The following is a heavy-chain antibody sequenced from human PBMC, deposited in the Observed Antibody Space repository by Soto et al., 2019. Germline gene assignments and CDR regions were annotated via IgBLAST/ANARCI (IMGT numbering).Heavy chain of an antibody. Sequence: GGSLRLSCAASGFTFSSYVMSWVRRAPGKGLEWVSAITGSSGDTYYADSVKGRFTISRDHSTNTLYLQMSSLGAEDTGLYYWAKGFHSKRPIYFCLWGPGTLVPGPS. CDR3: AKGFHSKRPIYFCL. J-gene: IGHJ4*01. CDR1: GFTFSSYV. V-gene: IGHV3-23*01. CDR2: ITGSSGDT. D-gene: IGHD3-3*01.